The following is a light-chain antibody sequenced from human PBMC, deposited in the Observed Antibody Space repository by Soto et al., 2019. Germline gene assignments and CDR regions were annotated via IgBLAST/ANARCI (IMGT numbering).Light chain of an antibody. Sequence: QSALTQPASVSGSPGQSITISCTGTSSDVGAYNYVSWYQQHPGKAPKLMIYEVSNRPSGVSNRFSGSKSGNTASLTISGLQAEDEADYYCSSYTSSSTLVFGTGTKV. CDR3: SSYTSSSTLV. CDR2: EVS. V-gene: IGLV2-14*01. J-gene: IGLJ1*01. CDR1: SSDVGAYNY.